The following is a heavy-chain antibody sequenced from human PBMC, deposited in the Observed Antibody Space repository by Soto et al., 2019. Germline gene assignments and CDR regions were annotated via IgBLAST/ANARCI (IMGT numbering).Heavy chain of an antibody. CDR3: NRVVAGRIYYFYYKDV. V-gene: IGHV4-34*03. Sequence: SQTMSLTCAVYGGSFGGYYWSWIRQPPEKGLEWIGEINRGGSTNSNPSLKRRGSVSVDRSHSQFSLKLCSVSGADTAAYFYNRVVAGRIYYFYYKDVSGKGTTVTVSS. J-gene: IGHJ6*03. D-gene: IGHD6-19*01. CDR2: INRGGST. CDR1: GGSFGGYY.